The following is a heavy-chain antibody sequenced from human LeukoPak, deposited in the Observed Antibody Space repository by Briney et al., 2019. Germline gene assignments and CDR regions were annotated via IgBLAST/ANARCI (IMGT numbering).Heavy chain of an antibody. Sequence: PSETLSLTCAVSGYSISSGYSWGWIRQPPGKGLEWIGSIYPSGSTYYNPSLKSRVTISIDTSNNPFSLKLSSVTAADTAVYYCARDFWKYSSGWSVDYWGQGILVAVSS. J-gene: IGHJ4*02. V-gene: IGHV4-38-2*02. CDR1: GYSISSGYS. CDR3: ARDFWKYSSGWSVDY. CDR2: IYPSGST. D-gene: IGHD6-19*01.